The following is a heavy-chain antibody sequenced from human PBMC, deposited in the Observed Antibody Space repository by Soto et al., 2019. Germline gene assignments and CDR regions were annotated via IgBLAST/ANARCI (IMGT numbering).Heavy chain of an antibody. D-gene: IGHD2-15*01. CDR3: ARDGGGYCSGGSCYSIYGMDV. CDR1: GFTFSSYD. V-gene: IGHV3-13*01. J-gene: IGHJ6*02. CDR2: IGTAGDT. Sequence: EVQLVESGGGLVQPGGSLRLSCAASGFTFSSYDMHWVRQATGKGLEWVSAIGTAGDTYYPGSVKGRFTISRENAKNSLYLQMKSRRAGDTAVYYCARDGGGYCSGGSCYSIYGMDVWGQGTTVTVSS.